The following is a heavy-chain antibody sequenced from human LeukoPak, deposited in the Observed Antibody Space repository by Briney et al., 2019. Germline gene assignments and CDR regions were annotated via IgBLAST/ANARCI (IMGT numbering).Heavy chain of an antibody. CDR3: ARGRHTIFGVRAFDI. D-gene: IGHD3-3*01. J-gene: IGHJ3*02. CDR2: ISYDGSNK. Sequence: SGRSLRLSCAASGFTFRSYAMHWVRQAPGKGLEWVAVISYDGSNKYYADSVKGRFTISRDNSKNTLYLQMNSLRAEDTAVYYCARGRHTIFGVRAFDIWGQGTMVTVSS. CDR1: GFTFRSYA. V-gene: IGHV3-30-3*01.